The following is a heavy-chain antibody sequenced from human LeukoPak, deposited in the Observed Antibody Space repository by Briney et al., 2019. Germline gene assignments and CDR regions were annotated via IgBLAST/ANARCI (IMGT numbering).Heavy chain of an antibody. CDR2: ISYDGSNN. V-gene: IGHV3-30*03. CDR3: ARDPRWFGELSNYYMDV. D-gene: IGHD3-10*01. CDR1: GFTFSSYG. J-gene: IGHJ6*03. Sequence: GGSLRLSCAASGFTFSSYGMHWVRQAPGKGLEWVAVISYDGSNNNYADSVKGRFTISRDNSKNTLYLQMNSLRADDTAVYYCARDPRWFGELSNYYMDVWGKGTTVTVSS.